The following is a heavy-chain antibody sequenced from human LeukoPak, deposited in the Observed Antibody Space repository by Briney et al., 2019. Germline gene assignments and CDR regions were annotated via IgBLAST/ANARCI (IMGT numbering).Heavy chain of an antibody. D-gene: IGHD6-19*01. CDR3: ARHLAPPGYSSTHFDP. J-gene: IGHJ5*02. CDR1: GGSISSSSYY. CDR2: IYYSGST. V-gene: IGHV4-39*01. Sequence: SETLSLTCTVSGGSISSSSYYWGWIRQPPGKGLEWIGSIYYSGSTYYNPSLKSRVTISVDTSKNQFSLKLSSVTAADTAVYYCARHLAPPGYSSTHFDPWGQGTLVTVSS.